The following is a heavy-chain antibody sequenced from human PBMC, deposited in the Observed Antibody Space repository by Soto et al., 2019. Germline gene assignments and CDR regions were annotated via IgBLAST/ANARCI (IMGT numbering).Heavy chain of an antibody. D-gene: IGHD3-22*01. CDR1: GYTFTSYD. J-gene: IGHJ6*02. Sequence: ASVKVSCKASGYTFTSYDINWVRQAPGQGLEWMGWINPNSGGTNYAQKFQGWVTMTRDTSISTAYMELSRLRSDDTAVYYCARDLPLCYYDISGSMIPGYYYYGMDVWGQGTTVTVSS. CDR2: INPNSGGT. CDR3: ARDLPLCYYDISGSMIPGYYYYGMDV. V-gene: IGHV1-2*04.